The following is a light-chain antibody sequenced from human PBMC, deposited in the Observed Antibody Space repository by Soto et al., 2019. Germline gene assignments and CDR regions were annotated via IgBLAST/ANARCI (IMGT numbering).Light chain of an antibody. CDR2: QAS. J-gene: IGKJ4*01. V-gene: IGKV1-5*03. CDR3: EKYSSSSGLT. CDR1: QSISSW. Sequence: DIQMTQSPSTLSASVGDRVTITCRASQSISSWLAWYQQKPGKAPKLLIFQASSLKSGVPSRFSGSGSATEYTLTISSLQPDDFATYYYEKYSSSSGLTFGGGTKVEIK.